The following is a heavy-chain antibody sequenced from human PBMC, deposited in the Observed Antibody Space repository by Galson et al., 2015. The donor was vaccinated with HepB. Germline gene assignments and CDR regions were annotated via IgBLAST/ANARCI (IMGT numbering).Heavy chain of an antibody. CDR3: ATSSPAWTFDI. J-gene: IGHJ3*02. CDR1: GGSFSNYA. Sequence: SCKASGGSFSNYAINWVRQAPGQGLEWMGGIIPIFATPNYAQKFQGRLTISTDASTTTAYLDLSSLTSEDTAVFYCATSSPAWTFDIWGQGTLVTVSS. D-gene: IGHD6-13*01. V-gene: IGHV1-69*05. CDR2: IIPIFATP.